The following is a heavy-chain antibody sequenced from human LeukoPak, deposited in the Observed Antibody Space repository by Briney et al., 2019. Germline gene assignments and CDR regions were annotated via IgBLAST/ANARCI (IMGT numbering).Heavy chain of an antibody. CDR1: GGSLISTRYY. CDR2: MYYSGST. J-gene: IGHJ4*02. CDR3: ARLTYYYDSSGYYFDY. V-gene: IGHV4-39*01. Sequence: SGTLSVTCIVSGGSLISTRYYWGWIRQPPGRGLEWIGSMYYSGSTYYNPALKSRVTMSVDTSKNQFSLKLSSVTATDTAVYYCARLTYYYDSSGYYFDYWGQGTLVTVSS. D-gene: IGHD3-22*01.